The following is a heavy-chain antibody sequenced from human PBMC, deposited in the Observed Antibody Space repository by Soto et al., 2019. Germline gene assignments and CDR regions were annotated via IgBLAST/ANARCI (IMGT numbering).Heavy chain of an antibody. J-gene: IGHJ4*02. CDR1: GYTFTSYG. CDR2: ISAYNGNT. CDR3: ARDAVDTAMGGPEGFDY. V-gene: IGHV1-18*04. D-gene: IGHD5-18*01. Sequence: QVQLVQSGAEVKKPGASVKVSCKASGYTFTSYGISWVRQAPGQGLEWMGWISAYNGNTNYAQKLQGRVTMTTDTSTSTAYRELRSLRSDDTAVYYWARDAVDTAMGGPEGFDYWGQGTLVTVSS.